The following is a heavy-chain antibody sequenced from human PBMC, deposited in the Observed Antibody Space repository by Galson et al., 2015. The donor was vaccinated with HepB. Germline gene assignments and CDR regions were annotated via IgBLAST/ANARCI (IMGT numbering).Heavy chain of an antibody. V-gene: IGHV3-30-3*01. Sequence: SLRLSCAASGFTFSSYAMHWVRQAPGKGLEWVAVISYDGSNKYYADSVKGRFTISRDNSKNTLYLQMNSLRAEDTAVYYCARAGTPDVPARIKYQYYYYGMDVWGQGTTVTVSS. CDR2: ISYDGSNK. J-gene: IGHJ6*02. CDR3: ARAGTPDVPARIKYQYYYYGMDV. D-gene: IGHD2-2*01. CDR1: GFTFSSYA.